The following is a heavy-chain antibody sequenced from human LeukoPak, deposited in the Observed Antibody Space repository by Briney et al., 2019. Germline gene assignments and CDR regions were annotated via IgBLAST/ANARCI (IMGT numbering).Heavy chain of an antibody. CDR2: VHHSGSA. V-gene: IGHV4-34*01. CDR1: GGSFIDYY. CDR3: ARGGGTSVKGFAY. D-gene: IGHD3-22*01. Sequence: PSETLSLTCAVDGGSFIDYYWSWIRRTAGKGLEWIREVHHSGSANYDSSLKSRVTISVDKSKKPISLNVRDMTAADTAVYYCARGGGTSVKGFAYWGQGTLVTVSS. J-gene: IGHJ4*02.